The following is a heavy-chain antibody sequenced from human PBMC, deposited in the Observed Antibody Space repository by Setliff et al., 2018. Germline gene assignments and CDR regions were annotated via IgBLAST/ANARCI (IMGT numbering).Heavy chain of an antibody. CDR2: TNTNTGNP. CDR1: GYTFTNYA. V-gene: IGHV7-4-1*02. Sequence: ASVKVSFKASGYTFTNYAMTWMRQAPGQGLEYMGWTNTNTGNPIYAQGFTGRFVFSLDTPVSTAYLQISSLKSEDSAVYYCARGSRFGTIVYRGDYYMDVWGKGTTVTV. J-gene: IGHJ6*03. CDR3: ARGSRFGTIVYRGDYYMDV. D-gene: IGHD3-10*01.